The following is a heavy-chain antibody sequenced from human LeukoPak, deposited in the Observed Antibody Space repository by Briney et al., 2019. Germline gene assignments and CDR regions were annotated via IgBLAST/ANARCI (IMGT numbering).Heavy chain of an antibody. Sequence: GASVKVSCKASGYTFTIYYIHWVRQAPGQGLEWMGLINPSGGSTNYAQKFQGRVTMTRDTSTSTVYMEVSSLRSEDTAVYYCARDLRFGELSFLPFDYWGQGTLVTVSS. D-gene: IGHD3-10*01. CDR2: INPSGGST. CDR3: ARDLRFGELSFLPFDY. J-gene: IGHJ4*02. V-gene: IGHV1-46*01. CDR1: GYTFTIYY.